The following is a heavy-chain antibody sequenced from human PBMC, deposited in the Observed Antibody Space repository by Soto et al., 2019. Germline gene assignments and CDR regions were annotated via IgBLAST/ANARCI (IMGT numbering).Heavy chain of an antibody. Sequence: SENPSLTCTVSGGSISSYYWSWIRQPPGKGLEWIGYIYYSGSTNYNPSLKSRVTISVDTSKNQLSLKLSSVTAADTAVYYCARDVWYYYGSGSVGRDGWGQGTTVTVS. V-gene: IGHV4-59*01. CDR3: ARDVWYYYGSGSVGRDG. CDR1: GGSISSYY. CDR2: IYYSGST. D-gene: IGHD3-10*01. J-gene: IGHJ6*01.